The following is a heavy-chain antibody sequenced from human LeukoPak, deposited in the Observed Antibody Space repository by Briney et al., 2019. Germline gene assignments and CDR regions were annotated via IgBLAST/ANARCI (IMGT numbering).Heavy chain of an antibody. CDR3: GRAAGRT. CDR1: GFTLSSYW. CDR2: MKQDGSEK. J-gene: IGHJ5*02. V-gene: IGHV3-7*01. Sequence: GGSLRLSCAASGFTLSSYWMSWVRQTPGKGLEWVANMKQDGSEKYYVDSVKGRFTVSRDNAKNSLYLQMNSLRVEDTAVYYCGRAAGRTWGQGTLVTVSS.